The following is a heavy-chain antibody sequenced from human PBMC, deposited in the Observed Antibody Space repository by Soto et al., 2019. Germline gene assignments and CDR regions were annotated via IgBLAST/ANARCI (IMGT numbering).Heavy chain of an antibody. J-gene: IGHJ4*02. Sequence: PSETLSLTCTVSGGSISSYYWSWIRQPPGKGLEWIGYIYYSGSTNYNPSLKSRVTISVDTSKNQFSLKLSSVTAADTAVYYCARGPNYDFWSGYYSFDYWGQGTLVTVSS. V-gene: IGHV4-59*01. CDR1: GGSISSYY. CDR3: ARGPNYDFWSGYYSFDY. CDR2: IYYSGST. D-gene: IGHD3-3*01.